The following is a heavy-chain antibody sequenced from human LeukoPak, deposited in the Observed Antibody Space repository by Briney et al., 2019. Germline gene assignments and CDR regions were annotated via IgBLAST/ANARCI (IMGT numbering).Heavy chain of an antibody. CDR2: IWYDESNK. CDR3: ARGGSYYPFDY. Sequence: PGGSLRLSCAASGFTFSSYGMHWVRQAPGKGLEWVAVIWYDESNKYYADSVKGRFTISRDNSKNTLYLQMNSLRAEDTAVYYCARGGSYYPFDYWGQGTLVTVSS. V-gene: IGHV3-33*01. J-gene: IGHJ4*02. D-gene: IGHD1-26*01. CDR1: GFTFSSYG.